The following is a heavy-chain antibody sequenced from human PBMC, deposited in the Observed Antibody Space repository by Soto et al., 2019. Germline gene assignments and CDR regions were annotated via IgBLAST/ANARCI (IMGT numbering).Heavy chain of an antibody. J-gene: IGHJ6*02. CDR2: FDPEDGET. D-gene: IGHD4-17*01. CDR3: ATDRPVEDGDYEYYYYGMDV. Sequence: ASVKVSCKVSGYTLTELSMHWVRQAPGKGLEWMGGFDPEDGETIYAQKFQGRVTMTEGTSTDTAYMELSSLRSEDTAVYYCATDRPVEDGDYEYYYYGMDVWGQGTTVTVSS. V-gene: IGHV1-24*01. CDR1: GYTLTELS.